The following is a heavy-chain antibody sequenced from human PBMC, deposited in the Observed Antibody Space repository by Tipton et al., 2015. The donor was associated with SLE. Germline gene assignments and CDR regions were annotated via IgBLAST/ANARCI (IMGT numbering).Heavy chain of an antibody. CDR2: IINGGST. CDR1: GGSFSDYY. J-gene: IGHJ1*01. Sequence: TLSLTCTVYGGSFSDYYWSWIRQSPGKGLEWIGEIINGGSTNYNPSLKSRVTMSIDTSKNQFSLKLSSVTAADTAVYYCARTGFYYVPYFQHWGQGTLVTVSS. CDR3: ARTGFYYVPYFQH. D-gene: IGHD3-10*02. V-gene: IGHV4-34*12.